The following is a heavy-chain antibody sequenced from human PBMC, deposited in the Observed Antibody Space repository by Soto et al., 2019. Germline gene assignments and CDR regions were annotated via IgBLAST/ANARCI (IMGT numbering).Heavy chain of an antibody. J-gene: IGHJ3*02. CDR2: ISAYNGNT. D-gene: IGHD2-21*02. CDR1: GYTFTSYG. V-gene: IGHV1-18*01. Sequence: ASVKVSCKASGYTFTSYGISWVRQAPGQGLEWMGWISAYNGNTNYAQKLQGRATMTTDTSTSTAYMELRSLRSEDTAVYYCARAGGSVVVVTAMDAFDIWGQGTMVTVSS. CDR3: ARAGGSVVVVTAMDAFDI.